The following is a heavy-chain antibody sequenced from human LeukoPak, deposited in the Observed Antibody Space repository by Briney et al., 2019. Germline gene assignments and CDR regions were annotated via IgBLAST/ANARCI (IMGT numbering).Heavy chain of an antibody. V-gene: IGHV4-34*01. J-gene: IGHJ4*02. CDR1: GGSFSGYY. CDR3: ARFPEAVAGTFDY. D-gene: IGHD6-19*01. Sequence: SETLSLTCAVYGGSFSGYYWSWIRQPPGKGLEWIGEINHSGSTNYNPSLKSRVTISVDTSKNQFSLKLSSVTAADTAVYYCARFPEAVAGTFDYWGQGTLVTVSS. CDR2: INHSGST.